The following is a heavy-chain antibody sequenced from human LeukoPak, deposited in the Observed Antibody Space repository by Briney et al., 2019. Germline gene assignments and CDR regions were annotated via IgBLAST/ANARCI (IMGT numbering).Heavy chain of an antibody. CDR2: ISGSGGST. V-gene: IGHV3-23*01. CDR3: AKDTYSSSRGYFQH. J-gene: IGHJ1*01. CDR1: GFTFSSFA. Sequence: GGSLRLSCAASGFTFSSFAMSWVRQAPGKGLEWVSAISGSGGSTYYADSVKGRFTISRDNSKNTLYLQMNSLRAEDTAVYYCAKDTYSSSRGYFQHWGQGTLVTVSS. D-gene: IGHD6-13*01.